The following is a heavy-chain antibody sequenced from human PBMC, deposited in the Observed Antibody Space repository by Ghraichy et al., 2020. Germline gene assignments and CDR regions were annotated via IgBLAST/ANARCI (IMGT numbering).Heavy chain of an antibody. J-gene: IGHJ6*02. Sequence: SETLSLTCTVSGGSVSRASDYWSWIRQPPGKGLEWMGYISSSGSTNYNPSLKSRVIISVDTSKNQFSLKLNSVTAADTAVYYCARDKGRYSYGFDFYYGMDVWGQGTTVTVSS. D-gene: IGHD5-18*01. CDR1: GGSVSRASDY. CDR2: ISSSGST. V-gene: IGHV4-61*01. CDR3: ARDKGRYSYGFDFYYGMDV.